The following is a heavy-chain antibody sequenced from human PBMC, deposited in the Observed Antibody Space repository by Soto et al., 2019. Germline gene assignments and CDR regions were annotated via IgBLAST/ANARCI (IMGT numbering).Heavy chain of an antibody. CDR3: ARDIARDFDL. V-gene: IGHV1-46*01. CDR2: INPNGAGT. D-gene: IGHD2-15*01. J-gene: IGHJ4*02. Sequence: QVQLVQSGAEVKKPGASMKVSCKASGYTFTNYYIHWVRQAPGQGLDWMGVINPNGAGTNYAQKFQARVTMTSDTSTSTVYMELTSLISEDTAVYYCARDIARDFDLWGQGTLVTVSS. CDR1: GYTFTNYY.